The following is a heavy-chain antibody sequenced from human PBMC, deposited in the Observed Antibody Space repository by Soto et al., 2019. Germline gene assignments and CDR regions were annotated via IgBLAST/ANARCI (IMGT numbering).Heavy chain of an antibody. Sequence: QVQLVESGGGLVKPGGSLRLSCAASGLTFSDHYMTWIRQAPGKGLEWISYISSSAGTIYYADSVKGRFTISRDNAKISLYLQMTNLRAEDTAVYYCARAPYFGSGTDYYYALDVWGQGNTVTVSS. CDR3: ARAPYFGSGTDYYYALDV. V-gene: IGHV3-11*01. J-gene: IGHJ6*02. D-gene: IGHD3-10*01. CDR1: GLTFSDHY. CDR2: ISSSAGTI.